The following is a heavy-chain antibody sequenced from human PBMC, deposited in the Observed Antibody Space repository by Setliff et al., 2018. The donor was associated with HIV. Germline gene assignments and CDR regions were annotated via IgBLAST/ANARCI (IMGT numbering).Heavy chain of an antibody. J-gene: IGHJ2*01. CDR3: ARDDHYYDSGSFYSDWYFDL. V-gene: IGHV1-69*13. CDR1: GDTFTNFY. Sequence: SVKVSCKASGDTFTNFYIHWVRQAPGQGLEWMGGIIPIFGSTKYAQKFQDRVTITADESTYTADMELSSLRSEDTAVYYCARDDHYYDSGSFYSDWYFDLWGRGTLVTVSS. CDR2: IIPIFGST. D-gene: IGHD3-10*01.